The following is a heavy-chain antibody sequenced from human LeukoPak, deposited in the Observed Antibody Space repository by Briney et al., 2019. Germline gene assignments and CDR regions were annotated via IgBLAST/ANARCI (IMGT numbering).Heavy chain of an antibody. D-gene: IGHD3-10*01. V-gene: IGHV3-23*01. CDR3: AKIGEVRGVITTEDY. Sequence: GGSLRLSCAASGFTFSSYAMSWVRQAPGKGLEWVSAISGSGGSTYYADSVKGRFTISRDNSKNTLYLQMNSLRAEDTAVYYCAKIGEVRGVITTEDYWGQGTLVTVSS. CDR2: ISGSGGST. J-gene: IGHJ4*02. CDR1: GFTFSSYA.